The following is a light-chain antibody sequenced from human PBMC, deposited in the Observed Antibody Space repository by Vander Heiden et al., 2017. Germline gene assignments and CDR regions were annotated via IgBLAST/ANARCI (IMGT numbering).Light chain of an antibody. Sequence: DIQMTQSPSSLSASVGDRVTITCRASQSITSYLNWYQQKPGKAPKLLMYAASNLQSGVPSRFSGSGSGTDFTLTISSLQPEDFATYHCQQTARIPLTLGGGTKVEIK. CDR3: QQTARIPLT. J-gene: IGKJ4*01. CDR1: QSITSY. V-gene: IGKV1-39*01. CDR2: AAS.